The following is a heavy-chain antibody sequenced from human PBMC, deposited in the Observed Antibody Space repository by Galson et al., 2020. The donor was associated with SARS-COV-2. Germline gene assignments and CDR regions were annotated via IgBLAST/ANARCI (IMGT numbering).Heavy chain of an antibody. Sequence: SETLSLTCAVSGGSISSGGYSWSWIRQPPGKGLEWIGYIYHSGSTYYNPSLKSRVTISVDRSKNQFSLKLSSVTAADTAVYYCARVGLGDLPDYWGQGTLVTVAS. J-gene: IGHJ4*02. D-gene: IGHD2-21*02. CDR2: IYHSGST. CDR1: GGSISSGGYS. CDR3: ARVGLGDLPDY. V-gene: IGHV4-30-2*01.